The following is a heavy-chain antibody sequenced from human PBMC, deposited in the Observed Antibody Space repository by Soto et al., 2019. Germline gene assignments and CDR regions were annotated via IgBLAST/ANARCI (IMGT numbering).Heavy chain of an antibody. J-gene: IGHJ5*02. D-gene: IGHD2-2*01. CDR1: GFTFSSYA. Sequence: EVQLLESGGGLVQPGGSLRLSCAASGFTFSSYAMSWVRQAPGKGLEWVSAISGSGGSTYYADSVKGRSTISRANSKYLLSLHMNSVRAEDTAVYYCAKADQVLYSWFDPWGQGTLVTVSS. CDR3: AKADQVLYSWFDP. V-gene: IGHV3-23*01. CDR2: ISGSGGST.